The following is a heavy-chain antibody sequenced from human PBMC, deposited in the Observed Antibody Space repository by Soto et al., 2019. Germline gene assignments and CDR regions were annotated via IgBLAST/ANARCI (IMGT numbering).Heavy chain of an antibody. D-gene: IGHD2-15*01. CDR3: VRTSLVVAAATREDY. Sequence: EVQLVESGGGLVQPGESLRLSCAASGFTFSSYWMHWVRQAPGKGLVWVSRINSDGSSTSYAGSVKGRFTISRDNAKNTLSLQMNTLRADATAVYYCVRTSLVVAAATREDYWGQGTLVTVSS. CDR1: GFTFSSYW. J-gene: IGHJ4*02. V-gene: IGHV3-74*01. CDR2: INSDGSST.